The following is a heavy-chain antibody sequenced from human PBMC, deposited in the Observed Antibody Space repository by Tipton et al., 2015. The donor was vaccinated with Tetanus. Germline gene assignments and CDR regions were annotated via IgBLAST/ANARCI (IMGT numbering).Heavy chain of an antibody. V-gene: IGHV4-39*02. CDR1: GGSMSNSDYY. CDR2: ISYSGRT. Sequence: GLVKPSETLSLTCIVSGGSMSNSDYYGAWVRQSPGKGLEWIGSISYSGRTYYNPSLKSRVTMSVDTSKKDFSVRLRSVTAADTAVYYCARLREIVSRSGWALDNWGQGILVTVSS. D-gene: IGHD5/OR15-5a*01. CDR3: ARLREIVSRSGWALDN. J-gene: IGHJ4*02.